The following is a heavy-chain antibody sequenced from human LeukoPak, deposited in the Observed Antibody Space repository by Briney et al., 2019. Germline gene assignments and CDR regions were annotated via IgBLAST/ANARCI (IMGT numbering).Heavy chain of an antibody. J-gene: IGHJ4*02. CDR3: ARVWGGDIDY. CDR1: GFTFSSYE. CDR2: ISSSGSTI. Sequence: GGSLRLSGAAPGFTFSSYEMNWVRQAPGKGLEWVSYISSSGSTIYYADSVKGRFTISRDNAKNSLYLQMNSLRAEDTAVYYCARVWGGDIDYWGQGTLVTVSS. V-gene: IGHV3-48*03. D-gene: IGHD3-16*01.